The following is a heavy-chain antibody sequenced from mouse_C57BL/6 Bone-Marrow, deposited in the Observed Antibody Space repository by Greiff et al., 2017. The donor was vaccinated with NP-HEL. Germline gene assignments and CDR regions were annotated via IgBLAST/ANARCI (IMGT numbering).Heavy chain of an antibody. CDR1: GYTFTDYE. CDR3: TSDYYGSHDYAMDY. V-gene: IGHV1-15*01. Sequence: VQLQQSGAELVRPGASVTLSCKASGYTFTDYEMHWVKQTPVHGLEWIGAIDPETGGTAYNQKFKGKAILTADKSYSTAYMERRSLTSEDSAVDYCTSDYYGSHDYAMDYWGQGTSVTVSS. D-gene: IGHD1-1*01. CDR2: IDPETGGT. J-gene: IGHJ4*01.